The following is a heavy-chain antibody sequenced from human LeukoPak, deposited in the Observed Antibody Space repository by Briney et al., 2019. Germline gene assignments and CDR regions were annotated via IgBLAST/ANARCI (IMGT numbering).Heavy chain of an antibody. CDR3: ARVRGDFETD. CDR1: GGSISSYY. J-gene: IGHJ1*01. D-gene: IGHD3-16*01. CDR2: RYYSGST. V-gene: IGHV4-59*01. Sequence: PSETLSLTCLVSGGSISSYYWTWIRQPPGKGLEWIGYRYYSGSTTYNPSLKSRVTISVDTSKSQFSLKLISVTAADTAIYCARVRGDFETDWGQGTLVTVSS.